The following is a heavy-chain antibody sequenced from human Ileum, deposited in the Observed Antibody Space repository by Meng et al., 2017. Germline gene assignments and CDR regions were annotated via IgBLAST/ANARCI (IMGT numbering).Heavy chain of an antibody. CDR1: GGSIRSTSNY. J-gene: IGHJ4*02. CDR2: IHYSGAT. CDR3: ARRVHDGRHYHYFDY. Sequence: QVQLQESGPGLVKPSETLSLTCTVSGGSIRSTSNYWDWVRQSPGTRLEWIGSIHYSGATYYNPSLKSRVTMSVDTSKNQFSLRLSSATAADTAVYFCARRVHDGRHYHYFDYWGQGALVTVSS. V-gene: IGHV4-39*01. D-gene: IGHD3-16*01.